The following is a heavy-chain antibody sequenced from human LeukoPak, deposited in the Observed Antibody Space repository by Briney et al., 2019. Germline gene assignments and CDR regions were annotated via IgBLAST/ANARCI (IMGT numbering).Heavy chain of an antibody. J-gene: IGHJ1*01. V-gene: IGHV3-23*01. CDR3: AREEAAAGTLYFQH. D-gene: IGHD6-13*01. Sequence: GGSLRVSCAASGFTFSSYAMSWVRQAPGKGLEWISAISGSGGSTYYADSVKGRFTISRDNSKNTLYLQMNSLRAEDTAVYYCAREEAAAGTLYFQHWGQGTLVTVSS. CDR1: GFTFSSYA. CDR2: ISGSGGST.